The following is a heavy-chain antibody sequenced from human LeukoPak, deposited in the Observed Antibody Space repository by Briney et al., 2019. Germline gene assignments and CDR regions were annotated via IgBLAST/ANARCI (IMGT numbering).Heavy chain of an antibody. V-gene: IGHV4-38-2*02. CDR1: GYSISSGYY. CDR3: ARDKTSIAVAGSIYYYYYMDV. CDR2: IYHSGST. Sequence: PSETLSLTCSVSGYSISSGYYWGWIRQPPGKGLEWIGSIYHSGSTYYNPSLKSRVTISVDTSKNQFSLKLSSVTAADTAVYYCARDKTSIAVAGSIYYYYYMDVWGKGTTVTISS. D-gene: IGHD6-19*01. J-gene: IGHJ6*03.